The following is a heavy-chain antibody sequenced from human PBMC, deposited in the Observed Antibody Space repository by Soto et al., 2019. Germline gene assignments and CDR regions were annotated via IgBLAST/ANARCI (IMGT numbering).Heavy chain of an antibody. CDR3: ARHYGSGSYNFDY. CDR1: GGSISSGGYY. CDR2: IYYSGST. D-gene: IGHD3-10*01. J-gene: IGHJ4*02. Sequence: SETLSLTCTVSGGSISSGGYYWSWIRQHPGKGLEWIGYIYYSGSTYYNPSLKSRVTISLDTSKNQFSLKLSSVTAADTAVYYCARHYGSGSYNFDYWGQGTLVTVS. V-gene: IGHV4-31*03.